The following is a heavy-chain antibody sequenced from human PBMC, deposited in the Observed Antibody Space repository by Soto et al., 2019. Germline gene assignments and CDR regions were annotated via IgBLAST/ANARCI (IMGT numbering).Heavy chain of an antibody. Sequence: QITLKESGPALVKPTQTLTLTCSFSGFSLSTNGVGVGWIRQPPGEALEWLALIYWDDYKHFSPSLESRLTITKDTSKNQVVLTMTNMDPVDTATYYCVHKGAGDRILDYWGQGTSVTVSS. V-gene: IGHV2-5*02. D-gene: IGHD3-16*01. CDR3: VHKGAGDRILDY. CDR2: IYWDDYK. J-gene: IGHJ4*02. CDR1: GFSLSTNGVG.